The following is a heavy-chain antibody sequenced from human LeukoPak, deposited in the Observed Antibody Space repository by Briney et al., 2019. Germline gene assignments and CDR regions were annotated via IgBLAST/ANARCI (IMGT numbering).Heavy chain of an antibody. CDR2: INHSGST. Sequence: SETLSLTCAVYGGSFSGYYWSWIRQPPGKGLEWIGEINHSGSTNYNPSLKSRVTISVDTSKNQFSLKLSSVTAADTAVYYCATTDTAMVTGFDYWGQGTLVTVSS. CDR3: ATTDTAMVTGFDY. V-gene: IGHV4-34*01. CDR1: GGSFSGYY. D-gene: IGHD5-18*01. J-gene: IGHJ4*02.